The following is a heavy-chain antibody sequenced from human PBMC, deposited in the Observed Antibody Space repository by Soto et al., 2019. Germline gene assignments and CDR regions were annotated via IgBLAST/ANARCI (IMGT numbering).Heavy chain of an antibody. J-gene: IGHJ3*01. Sequence: EVQLVESGGGLVKSGGSLRLSCAASGFTFSSYSMNWARQTPGKGLEWVSSISSSSTYMYYADSVKGRFTMSRDNAENSLYLQMNSMRAEDTAIYYCARSLGGAFNLWGQGTMVPVCS. CDR3: ARSLGGAFNL. CDR2: ISSSSTYM. V-gene: IGHV3-21*01. CDR1: GFTFSSYS.